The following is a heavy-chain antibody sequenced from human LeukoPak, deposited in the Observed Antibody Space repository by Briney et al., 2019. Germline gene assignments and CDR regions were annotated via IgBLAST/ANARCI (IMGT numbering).Heavy chain of an antibody. V-gene: IGHV4-4*07. D-gene: IGHD3-10*01. J-gene: IGHJ4*02. Sequence: SETLSLTCTVSGGSISSYYWSWIRQPAGKGLEWIGHIYTSGTTNYNPSLKSRVTMSIDTSKNQFSLKLSSVTAADTAIYYCARDAKYYFGSRTYFFFEYWGQGTLLTVSS. CDR3: ARDAKYYFGSRTYFFFEY. CDR1: GGSISSYY. CDR2: IYTSGTT.